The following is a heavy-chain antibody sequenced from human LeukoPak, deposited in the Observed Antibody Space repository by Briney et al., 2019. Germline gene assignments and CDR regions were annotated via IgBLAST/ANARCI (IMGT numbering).Heavy chain of an antibody. CDR1: GFTFSSYG. Sequence: GGSLRLSCAVSGFTFSSYGMHWVRQAPGKGLEWVAFIRYDGSNKYYADSVKGRFTISRDNSKNTLYLQMNSLRAEDTAVYYCAKGPGYSYGCRFCDIWGQGTMVTVSS. J-gene: IGHJ3*02. CDR2: IRYDGSNK. V-gene: IGHV3-30*02. D-gene: IGHD5-18*01. CDR3: AKGPGYSYGCRFCDI.